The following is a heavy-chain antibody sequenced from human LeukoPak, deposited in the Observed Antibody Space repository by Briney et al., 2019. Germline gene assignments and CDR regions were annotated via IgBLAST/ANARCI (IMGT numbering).Heavy chain of an antibody. V-gene: IGHV3-21*01. D-gene: IGHD6-6*01. J-gene: IGHJ6*01. Sequence: GRSPRLSCVRSGFTFSSYTMNWVRQAPGKGREWVSSITSGGDYIYYAESVRGRFTSSRNNAKNSLNLQMNSLRAEDTAVYDCAREYSSSSYYYGMDVWGEGSTVVASS. CDR2: ITSGGDYI. CDR3: AREYSSSSYYYGMDV. CDR1: GFTFSSYT.